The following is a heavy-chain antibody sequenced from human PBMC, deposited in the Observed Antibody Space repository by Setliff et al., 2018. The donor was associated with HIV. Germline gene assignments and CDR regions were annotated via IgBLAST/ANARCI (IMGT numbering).Heavy chain of an antibody. Sequence: QPGGSLRLSCTTSGFSFFNYAVHWVRQAPGKGLEWVAVISSDGSVKYYADSVKGRFTISRDNAKKSLYLQMNSLRVEDTAVYYCARAGVELSYWYFDLWGRGTRVTVSS. CDR3: ARAGVELSYWYFDL. D-gene: IGHD1-7*01. V-gene: IGHV3-30*04. CDR1: GFSFFNYA. J-gene: IGHJ2*01. CDR2: ISSDGSVK.